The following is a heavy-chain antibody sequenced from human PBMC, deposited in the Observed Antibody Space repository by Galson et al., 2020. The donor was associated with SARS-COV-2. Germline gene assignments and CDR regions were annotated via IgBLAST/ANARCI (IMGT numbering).Heavy chain of an antibody. CDR3: ARGPYVERLPGAYYYN. D-gene: IGHD1-1*01. J-gene: IGHJ6*01. CDR1: GDTFRSYA. Sequence: SVKVSCKASGDTFRSYATSWVRQAPGQGLEWMGGIIPRFGVRHYAQQFQSRVTFIAAESTNTVYMEVTRLTSDDTAVYFGARGPYVERLPGAYYYN. V-gene: IGHV1-69*13. CDR2: IIPRFGVR.